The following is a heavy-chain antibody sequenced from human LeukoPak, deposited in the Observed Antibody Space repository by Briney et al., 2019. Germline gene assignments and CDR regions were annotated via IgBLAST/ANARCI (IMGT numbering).Heavy chain of an antibody. J-gene: IGHJ4*02. CDR2: INHSGST. D-gene: IGHD7-27*01. CDR1: GGSFSGYY. V-gene: IGHV4-34*01. CDR3: ARGPGEDY. Sequence: SETLSLTCAVYGGSFSGYYWSWIRQPPGKGLEWIGEINHSGSTNYNPSLKSRVTISVDTSKNQFSLKLSSVTAADTAVYYCARGPGEDYWGQGTLVTVSS.